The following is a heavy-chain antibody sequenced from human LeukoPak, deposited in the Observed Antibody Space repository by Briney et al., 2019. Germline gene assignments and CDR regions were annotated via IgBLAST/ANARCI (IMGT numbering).Heavy chain of an antibody. J-gene: IGHJ4*02. D-gene: IGHD5-12*01. V-gene: IGHV4-59*01. Sequence: PSETLSLTCTVSGDSISTYYWSWIRQPPGKGLEWIGNVENTGIINYNPSLESRVTISVDTSKNQFSLRLSSVTAADTAVYYRARAVGDSGYGRYFDYWGQGTLVTVSS. CDR1: GDSISTYY. CDR2: VENTGII. CDR3: ARAVGDSGYGRYFDY.